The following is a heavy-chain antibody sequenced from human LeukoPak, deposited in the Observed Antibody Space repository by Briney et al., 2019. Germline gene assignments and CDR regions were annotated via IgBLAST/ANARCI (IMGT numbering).Heavy chain of an antibody. CDR1: GFTFSSYA. CDR3: AREKLGVGTAFDY. J-gene: IGHJ4*02. CDR2: ISSSSYI. V-gene: IGHV3-21*01. Sequence: KPGGSLRLSCATSGFTFSSYAMNWVRQAPGKGLEWVSSISSSSYIYYADSVKGRFTISRDNAKNSLYLQMNSLRAEDTAVYYCAREKLGVGTAFDYWGQGTLVTVSS. D-gene: IGHD1/OR15-1a*01.